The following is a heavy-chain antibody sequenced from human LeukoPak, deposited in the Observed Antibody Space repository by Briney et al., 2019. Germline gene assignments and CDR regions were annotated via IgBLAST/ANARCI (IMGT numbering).Heavy chain of an antibody. CDR2: IWYDGSNK. D-gene: IGHD7-27*01. CDR3: AKGLGNYFDH. V-gene: IGHV3-30*02. CDR1: GFTFSSYG. J-gene: IGHJ4*02. Sequence: GGSLRLSCAASGFTFSSYGMHWVRQAPGKGLEWVAVIWYDGSNKYYADSVKGRFTISRDNSKNMLYLQMDSLRPEDTAVYYCAKGLGNYFDHWGQGTLVTVPS.